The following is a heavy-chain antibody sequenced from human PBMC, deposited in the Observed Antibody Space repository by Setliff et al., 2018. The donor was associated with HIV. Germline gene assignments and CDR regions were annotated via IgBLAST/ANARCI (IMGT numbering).Heavy chain of an antibody. J-gene: IGHJ6*04. D-gene: IGHD3-10*01. Sequence: SETLSLTCAVSNYSISSAYYWGWIRHPPGKGLEWIGSIYHSGSTYYKPSLKSRVTISVDTSKNQFSLRLSSVAAGDTAVYYCARRGADSYYPRPLDVWGKGTTVTVSS. CDR1: NYSISSAYY. V-gene: IGHV4-38-2*01. CDR2: IYHSGST. CDR3: ARRGADSYYPRPLDV.